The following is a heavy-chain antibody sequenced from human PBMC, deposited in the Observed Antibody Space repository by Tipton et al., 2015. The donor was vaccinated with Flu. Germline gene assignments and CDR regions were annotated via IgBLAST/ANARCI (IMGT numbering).Heavy chain of an antibody. J-gene: IGHJ4*02. CDR2: IYRDGDR. CDR3: AKGYYDFWSGYRGFYFDL. V-gene: IGHV3-66*01. D-gene: IGHD3-3*01. Sequence: GSLRLSCVASGFTVSSNYMSWVRQAPGKGLEWVSVIYRDGDRIYADSVKDRFIISRDNSKNMVYLQMNSLRADDTAVYYCAKGYYDFWSGYRGFYFDLWGQGTLVTVSS. CDR1: GFTVSSNY.